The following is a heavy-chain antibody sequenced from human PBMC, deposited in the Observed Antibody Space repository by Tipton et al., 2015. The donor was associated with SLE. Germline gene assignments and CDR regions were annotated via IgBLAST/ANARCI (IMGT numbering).Heavy chain of an antibody. CDR3: ARGGAAVRYHYDT. CDR2: INYSSDYI. CDR1: GFTFSSYS. Sequence: SLRLSCAASGFTFSSYSTHWVRQAPEKGLEWVSSINYSSDYIYYADSVKGRFTISRDNAKNSLILQMDSLRAEDTAVYFCARGGAAVRYHYDTWGQGTLVTVSS. D-gene: IGHD1-1*01. J-gene: IGHJ5*02. V-gene: IGHV3-21*03.